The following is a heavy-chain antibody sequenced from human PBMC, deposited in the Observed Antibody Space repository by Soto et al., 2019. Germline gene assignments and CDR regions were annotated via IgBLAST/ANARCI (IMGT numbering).Heavy chain of an antibody. D-gene: IGHD6-13*01. J-gene: IGHJ6*03. CDR3: ATCIAAAGTTDYYYYYMDV. Sequence: GGSLRLSCAASGFTFSSYSMNWVRQAPGKGLEWVSYISSSSSTIYYADSVKGRFTISRDNAKNSLYLQMNSLRAEDTAVYYCATCIAAAGTTDYYYYYMDVWGKGTTVTVSS. CDR2: ISSSSSTI. CDR1: GFTFSSYS. V-gene: IGHV3-48*01.